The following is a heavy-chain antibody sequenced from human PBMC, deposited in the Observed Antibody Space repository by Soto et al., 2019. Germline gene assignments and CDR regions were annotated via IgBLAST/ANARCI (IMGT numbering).Heavy chain of an antibody. V-gene: IGHV1-69*01. Sequence: QVQLVQSGAEVKKPGSSVKVSCKASGGTFSRYAISWVRQAPGQGLEWMGGIIPIFGTANYAQKFQGRVTITADESTSTAHMELRSLRSEDTAVYYCAREHDSSGYYGWFDPWGQGTLVTVSS. J-gene: IGHJ5*02. CDR2: IIPIFGTA. D-gene: IGHD3-22*01. CDR3: AREHDSSGYYGWFDP. CDR1: GGTFSRYA.